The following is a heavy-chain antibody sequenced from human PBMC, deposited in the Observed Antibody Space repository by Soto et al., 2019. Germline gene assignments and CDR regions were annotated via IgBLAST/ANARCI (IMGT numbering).Heavy chain of an antibody. V-gene: IGHV5-51*01. D-gene: IGHD3-16*02. CDR2: VNPGDSNA. J-gene: IGHJ6*02. Sequence: PGESLKISCKGSGYSFTNFWIGWVRQMPGKGLEWMGIVNPGDSNARYSPSFQGQVTMSADRSISTAYLQWSSLKASDTAIYYCARLLRNPLSDYYYCMDVWGLGTTVTVCS. CDR1: GYSFTNFW. CDR3: ARLLRNPLSDYYYCMDV.